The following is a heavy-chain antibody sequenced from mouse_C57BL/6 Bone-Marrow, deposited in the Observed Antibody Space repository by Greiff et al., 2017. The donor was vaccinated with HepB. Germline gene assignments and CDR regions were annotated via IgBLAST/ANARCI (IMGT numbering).Heavy chain of an antibody. V-gene: IGHV1-81*01. CDR1: GYTFTSYG. D-gene: IGHD1-1*01. CDR3: ATYGSSYNYFDY. CDR2: IYPRSGNT. J-gene: IGHJ2*01. Sequence: QVQLKESGAELARPGASVKLSCKASGYTFTSYGISWVKQRTGQGLEWIGEIYPRSGNTYYNEKFKGKATLTADKSSSTAYMELRSLTSEDSAVYFCATYGSSYNYFDYWGQGTTLTVSS.